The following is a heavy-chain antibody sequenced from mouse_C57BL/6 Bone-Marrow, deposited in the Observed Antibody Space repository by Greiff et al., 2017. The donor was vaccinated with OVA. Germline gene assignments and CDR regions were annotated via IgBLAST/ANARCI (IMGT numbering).Heavy chain of an antibody. D-gene: IGHD2-3*01. CDR1: GFTFSSYA. Sequence: EVQGVESGGGLVKPGGSLKLSCAASGFTFSSYAMSWVRQTPEKRLEWVATISDGGSYTYYPDNVKGRFTISRDNAKNNLDLQMSHLKSEDTAMYYWARDRVYDGYYWFAYWGQETLVTVSA. J-gene: IGHJ3*01. V-gene: IGHV5-4*01. CDR2: ISDGGSYT. CDR3: ARDRVYDGYYWFAY.